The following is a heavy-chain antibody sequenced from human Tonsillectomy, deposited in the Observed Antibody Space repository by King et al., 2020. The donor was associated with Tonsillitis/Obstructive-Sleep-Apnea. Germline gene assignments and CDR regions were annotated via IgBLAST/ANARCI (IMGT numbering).Heavy chain of an antibody. D-gene: IGHD1-26*01. CDR1: GFTFSTYA. CDR2: IGGRGVTT. CDR3: AKRVLELNWYFDL. J-gene: IGHJ2*01. Sequence: VQLVESGGGLVQPGGSLILSCAASGFTFSTYAMSWVRQAPGKGLEWVSAIGGRGVTTYYADSVKGRFTMSRDNSKNTLYLQMNSLRAEDTAVYYCAKRVLELNWYFDLWGRGTLVTVSS. V-gene: IGHV3-23*04.